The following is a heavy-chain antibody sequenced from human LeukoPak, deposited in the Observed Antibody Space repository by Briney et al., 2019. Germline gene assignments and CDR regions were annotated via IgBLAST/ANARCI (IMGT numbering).Heavy chain of an antibody. J-gene: IGHJ4*02. CDR2: IYYTGST. CDR3: ARRCSGASCYDY. Sequence: PSETLSLTCSVSGGSISSLYWSWIRQPPGKGLEWIGYIYYTGSTNYNPSLKSRVTMFVDMSKNQFSLRLSSVTAADTAVYYCARRCSGASCYDYWGQGTLVTVSS. D-gene: IGHD2-15*01. CDR1: GGSISSLY. V-gene: IGHV4-59*08.